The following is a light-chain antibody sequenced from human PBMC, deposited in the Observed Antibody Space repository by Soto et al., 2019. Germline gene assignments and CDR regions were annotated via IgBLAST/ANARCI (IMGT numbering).Light chain of an antibody. CDR1: SSNIGAGYD. CDR2: GNS. J-gene: IGLJ2*01. V-gene: IGLV1-40*01. Sequence: QSVLTQSPSVSGAPGQRVTISCTGSSSNIGAGYDVHWYQQLPGTAPKLLIYGNSNRPSGVPDRFSGSKSGTSASLAITGLQAEDEADYYCQSYDSSHVVFGGGTKVTVL. CDR3: QSYDSSHVV.